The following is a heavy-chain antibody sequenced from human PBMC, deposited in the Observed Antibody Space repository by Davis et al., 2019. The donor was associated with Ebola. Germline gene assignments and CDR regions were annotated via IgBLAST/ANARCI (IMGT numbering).Heavy chain of an antibody. CDR1: GGTFSSYA. Sequence: SVKVSCKASGGTFSSYAISWVRQAPGQGLEWMGGIIPIFGTANYAQKFQGRVTITADESTSTAYMELSSLRSEDTAVYYCARSTVTKGYFDYWGQGTLVTVSS. V-gene: IGHV1-69*13. CDR3: ARSTVTKGYFDY. CDR2: IIPIFGTA. J-gene: IGHJ4*02. D-gene: IGHD4-17*01.